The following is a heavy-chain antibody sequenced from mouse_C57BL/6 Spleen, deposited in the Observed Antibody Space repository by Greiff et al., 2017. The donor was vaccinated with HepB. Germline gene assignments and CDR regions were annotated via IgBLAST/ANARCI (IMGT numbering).Heavy chain of an antibody. D-gene: IGHD1-1*01. CDR3: ARDYYGSSYYFDY. Sequence: DVKLQESGPGLVKPSQSLSLTCSVPGYSITSGYYWNWIRQFPGNKLEWMGYISYDGSNNYNPSLKNRISITRDTSKNQFFLKLNSVTTEDTATYDCARDYYGSSYYFDYWGQGTTLTVSS. CDR2: ISYDGSN. CDR1: GYSITSGYY. J-gene: IGHJ2*01. V-gene: IGHV3-6*01.